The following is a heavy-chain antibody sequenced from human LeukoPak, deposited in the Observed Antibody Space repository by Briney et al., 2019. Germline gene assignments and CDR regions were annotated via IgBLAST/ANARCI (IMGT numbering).Heavy chain of an antibody. CDR3: AREVGATTPPYY. Sequence: AASVKVSCKASGGTFSSYAISWVRQAPGQGLEWMGGIIPIFGTANYAQKFQGRVTITADESTSTAYMELSSLRSEDTAVYYCAREVGATTPPYYWGQGTLVTVSS. D-gene: IGHD1-26*01. CDR1: GGTFSSYA. V-gene: IGHV1-69*13. CDR2: IIPIFGTA. J-gene: IGHJ4*02.